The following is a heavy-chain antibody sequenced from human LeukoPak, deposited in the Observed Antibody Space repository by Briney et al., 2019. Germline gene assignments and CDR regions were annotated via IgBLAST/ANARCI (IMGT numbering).Heavy chain of an antibody. CDR3: AREERGDYGDYGAFDI. V-gene: IGHV1-69*04. D-gene: IGHD4-17*01. CDR1: GGTFSSYA. J-gene: IGHJ3*02. CDR2: IIPILGIA. Sequence: SVKVSCKASGGTFSSYAISWVRQAPGQGLEWMGRIIPILGIANYAQKFQGRVTITADKSTGTAYMELSSLRSEDTAVYYCAREERGDYGDYGAFDIWGQGTMVTVSS.